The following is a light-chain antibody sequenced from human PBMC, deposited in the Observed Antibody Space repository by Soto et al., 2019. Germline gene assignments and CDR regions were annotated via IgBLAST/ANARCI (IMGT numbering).Light chain of an antibody. CDR3: SSYTSSSTPL. CDR2: DVS. V-gene: IGLV2-14*01. CDR1: SSDVGAYNY. Sequence: QSALTQPASVSGSPGRSITISCTGTSSDVGAYNYVSWYQQYPGKAPKLMIYDVSNRPSGVSNLFSGSKSGNTASLTISGLQAEDEADYYCSSYTSSSTPLFGGGTQLTVL. J-gene: IGLJ7*01.